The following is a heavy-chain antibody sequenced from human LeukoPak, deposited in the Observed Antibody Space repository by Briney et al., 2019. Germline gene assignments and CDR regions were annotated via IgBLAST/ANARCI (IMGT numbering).Heavy chain of an antibody. CDR2: ISSNGGST. J-gene: IGHJ4*02. CDR3: VKDRRYYYGSGSYYNNYFDY. V-gene: IGHV3-64D*06. CDR1: GFTFSSYA. Sequence: PGGSLRLSCSASGFTFSSYAMHWVRQAPGKGLEYVPAISSNGGSTYYADSVKGRFTISRDNSKNTLYLQMSSLRAEDTAVYYCVKDRRYYYGSGSYYNNYFDYWGQGTLVTVSS. D-gene: IGHD3-10*01.